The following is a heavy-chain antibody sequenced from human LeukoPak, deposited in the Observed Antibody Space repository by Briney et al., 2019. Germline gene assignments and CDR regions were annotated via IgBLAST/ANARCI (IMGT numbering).Heavy chain of an antibody. CDR3: ANEDYTGSYHQCRGGLDQ. J-gene: IGHJ4*02. V-gene: IGHV3-23*01. D-gene: IGHD1-26*01. CDR1: GFIFSNFA. Sequence: PGGSLRLSCAASGFIFSNFAMSRVRQAPGKGLEWVSSISGGGSTRYYADSVKGRFTISRDNSKNTVFLQMNSLRADDTAVYYCANEDYTGSYHQCRGGLDQWGQGTLVTVSS. CDR2: ISGGGSTR.